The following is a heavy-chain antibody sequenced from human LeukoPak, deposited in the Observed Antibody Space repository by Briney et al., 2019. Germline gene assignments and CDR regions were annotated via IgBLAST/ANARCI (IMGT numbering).Heavy chain of an antibody. D-gene: IGHD5-18*01. Sequence: SETLSLTCTVSGGSISSGDYYWSWIRQPPGKGLEWIGYIYYSGSTYYNTSLKSRVTISVDTSKNQFSLKLSSATAADTAVYYCARGRDTAMVSWFDPWGQGTLVTVSS. CDR2: IYYSGST. J-gene: IGHJ5*02. CDR3: ARGRDTAMVSWFDP. CDR1: GGSISSGDYY. V-gene: IGHV4-30-4*08.